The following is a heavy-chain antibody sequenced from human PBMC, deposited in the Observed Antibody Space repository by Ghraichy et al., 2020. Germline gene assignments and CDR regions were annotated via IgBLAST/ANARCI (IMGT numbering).Heavy chain of an antibody. V-gene: IGHV4-59*11. CDR2: VFFSGST. D-gene: IGHD1-1*01. CDR1: SGSINDHY. Sequence: ESLNISCTVSSGSINDHYWSWIRQPPGKGLQWIGYVFFSGSTDNYNPSLKSRVTISIDRSKNQFSLKMHSVTAADTAVYFCARDLLGTGSNDFWCPGTLVTVSS. J-gene: IGHJ4*02. CDR3: ARDLLGTGSNDF.